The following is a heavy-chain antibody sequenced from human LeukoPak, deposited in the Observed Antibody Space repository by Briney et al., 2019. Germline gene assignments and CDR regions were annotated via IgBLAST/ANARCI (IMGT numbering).Heavy chain of an antibody. CDR1: GGTFSSYA. Sequence: ASVTVSCKASGGTFSSYAISWVRQAPGQGLEWMGGIIPIFGTANYAQKFQGRVTITTDESTSTAYMELSSLRSEDTAVYYCALSYDSSGYPWGDFDYWGQGTLVTVSS. CDR3: ALSYDSSGYPWGDFDY. CDR2: IIPIFGTA. V-gene: IGHV1-69*05. D-gene: IGHD3-22*01. J-gene: IGHJ4*02.